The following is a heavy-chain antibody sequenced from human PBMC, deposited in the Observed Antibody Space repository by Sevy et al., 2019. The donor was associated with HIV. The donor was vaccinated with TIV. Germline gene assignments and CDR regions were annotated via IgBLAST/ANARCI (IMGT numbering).Heavy chain of an antibody. CDR3: AREKQNIKFRDEGALDY. Sequence: GGSLRLSCAASGFTVSSNYMSWVRQAPGKGLEWVSVIYSGGSTYYADSVKGRFTISRDNSKNTLYLQMNSLRAEDTAVYYCAREKQNIKFRDEGALDYWGQGTLVTVSS. CDR1: GFTVSSNY. D-gene: IGHD2-21*01. J-gene: IGHJ4*02. V-gene: IGHV3-53*01. CDR2: IYSGGST.